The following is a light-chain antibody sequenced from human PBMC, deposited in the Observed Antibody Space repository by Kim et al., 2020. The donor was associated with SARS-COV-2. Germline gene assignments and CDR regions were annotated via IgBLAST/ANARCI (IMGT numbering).Light chain of an antibody. V-gene: IGKV4-1*01. CDR3: QQYYSTPLT. CDR1: QSVLYSSNNKNY. CDR2: CAS. Sequence: ATINCKSSQSVLYSSNNKNYLAWYQQKPGQPPKLLIYCASTRESGVPDRFSGSGSGTDFTLTISSLQAEDVAVYYCQQYYSTPLTFGGGTKVEI. J-gene: IGKJ4*01.